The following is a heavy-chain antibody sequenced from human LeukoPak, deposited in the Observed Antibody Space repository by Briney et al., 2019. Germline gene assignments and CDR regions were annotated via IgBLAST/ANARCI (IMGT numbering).Heavy chain of an antibody. CDR3: TTGIAVAGTGAFDI. D-gene: IGHD6-19*01. Sequence: GGSLRLSCAASGFTFSNAWMSWVRQAPGEGLEWVGRIKSNTDGGTTDYAAPVKGRFTISRDDSKNTLYLQMNSLKTEDTAVYYCTTGIAVAGTGAFDIWGQGTMVTVSS. CDR1: GFTFSNAW. CDR2: IKSNTDGGTT. J-gene: IGHJ3*02. V-gene: IGHV3-15*01.